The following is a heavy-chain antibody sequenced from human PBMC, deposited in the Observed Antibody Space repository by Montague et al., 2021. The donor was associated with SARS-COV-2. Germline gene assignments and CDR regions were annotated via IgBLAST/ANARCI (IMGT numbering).Heavy chain of an antibody. D-gene: IGHD3-22*01. CDR3: ARRGYYDSAGYHWHLDL. J-gene: IGHJ2*01. CDR2: ISSNGKT. V-gene: IGHV4-4*09. CDR1: GGSFSGYY. Sequence: SETLSLTCAVYGGSFSGYYWSWIRQSPGKGLEWIGYISSNGKTNYNPSLKSRVTLSADASRNEFSLKLDSVTAADTAVYFCARRGYYDSAGYHWHLDLWGRGMLVTVSS.